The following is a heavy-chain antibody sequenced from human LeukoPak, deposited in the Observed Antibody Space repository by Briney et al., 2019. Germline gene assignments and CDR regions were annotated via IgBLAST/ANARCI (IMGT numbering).Heavy chain of an antibody. CDR1: GFTFDDYA. D-gene: IGHD2-2*01. CDR2: ISWNSGSI. J-gene: IGHJ4*02. V-gene: IGHV3-9*01. CDR3: AKGPLGYCSSTSCYPGLSYFDY. Sequence: GGSLRLSCAASGFTFDDYAMHWVRQAPGKGLEWVSGISWNSGSIGYADSVKGRFTISRDNAKNSLYLQMNSLRAEDTALYYWAKGPLGYCSSTSCYPGLSYFDYWGQGTLVTVSS.